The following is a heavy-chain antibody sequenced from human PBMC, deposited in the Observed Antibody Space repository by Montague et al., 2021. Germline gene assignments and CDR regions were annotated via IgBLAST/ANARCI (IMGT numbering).Heavy chain of an antibody. CDR2: MFYGGAT. CDR3: AKQDYFVSGTSYKGFDP. Sequence: ETLSLTCTVSSGSIFHAHWGWVRQPHGKGLEWLGSMFYGGATSKNPSLKSRVTMSIDTSTNQFSLKLSFVTAADTAVYYCAKQDYFVSGTSYKGFDPWGQGILVTVSS. D-gene: IGHD3-10*01. V-gene: IGHV4-59*08. J-gene: IGHJ5*02. CDR1: SGSIFHAH.